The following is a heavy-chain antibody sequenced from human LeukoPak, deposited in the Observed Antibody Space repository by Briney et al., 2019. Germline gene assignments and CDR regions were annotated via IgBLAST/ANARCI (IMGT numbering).Heavy chain of an antibody. J-gene: IGHJ3*02. CDR3: ASYCTNGVCYDDAFDI. V-gene: IGHV4-34*01. Sequence: SEALPLTCAVYGWSFSGYYWTWIRQTPAKGLEWIGGIKHSGITDSNPSLKSRYNISVDTSKNQFALKVSAVTAADTAVYYGASYCTNGVCYDDAFDIWGQGTMVTVSS. CDR2: IKHSGIT. D-gene: IGHD2-8*01. CDR1: GWSFSGYY.